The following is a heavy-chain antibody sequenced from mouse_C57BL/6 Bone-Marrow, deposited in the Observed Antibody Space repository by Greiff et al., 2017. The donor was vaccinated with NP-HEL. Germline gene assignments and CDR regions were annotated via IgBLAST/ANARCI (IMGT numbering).Heavy chain of an antibody. Sequence: VQLQQSGAELAKPGASVKLSCKASGYTFTSYWMHWVKQRPGQGLEWIGYINPSSGYTKYNQKFKDKATLTADKSSSTAYMQLSSLTYEDSAVYYCARWDTTIVADFDYWGQGTTLTVSS. CDR3: ARWDTTIVADFDY. D-gene: IGHD1-1*01. V-gene: IGHV1-7*01. CDR1: GYTFTSYW. CDR2: INPSSGYT. J-gene: IGHJ2*01.